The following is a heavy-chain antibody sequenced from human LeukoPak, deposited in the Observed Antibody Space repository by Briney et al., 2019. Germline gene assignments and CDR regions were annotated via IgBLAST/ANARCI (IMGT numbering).Heavy chain of an antibody. J-gene: IGHJ4*02. D-gene: IGHD2-2*01. CDR3: ARKTAAEYFDY. CDR2: INHSGST. V-gene: IGHV4-34*01. CDR1: GGSFSGYY. Sequence: PSETLSLTCAVYGGSFSGYYWSWIRQPPGKGLEWIGEINHSGSTNYNPSLKSRVTISVDTSKNQFSLKLSSVTAADTAVYYCARKTAAEYFDYWGQGTLVTVSS.